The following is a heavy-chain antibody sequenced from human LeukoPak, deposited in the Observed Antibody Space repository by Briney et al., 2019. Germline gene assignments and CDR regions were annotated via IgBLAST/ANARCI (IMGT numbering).Heavy chain of an antibody. Sequence: PGRSLRLSCAASGFTFSSYAMHWVRQAPGKGLEWVAVISYDGSNKYYADSVKGRFTISRDNSKNALYLQMNSLRAEDTAVYYCASHSGYYYWGQGTLVTVSS. CDR2: ISYDGSNK. CDR3: ASHSGYYY. J-gene: IGHJ4*02. CDR1: GFTFSSYA. D-gene: IGHD3-22*01. V-gene: IGHV3-30-3*01.